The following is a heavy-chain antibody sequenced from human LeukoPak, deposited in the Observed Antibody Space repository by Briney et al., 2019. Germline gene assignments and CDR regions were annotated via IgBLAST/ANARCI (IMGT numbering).Heavy chain of an antibody. Sequence: SGTLSLTCTVSGGSISSSSYYWGWIRQPPGKGLEWIGSIYYSGSTYYNPSLKSRVTISVDTSKNQFSLKLSSVTAADTAVYYCARVGGGSYHSIDYWGQGTLVTVSS. CDR3: ARVGGGSYHSIDY. CDR1: GGSISSSSYY. V-gene: IGHV4-39*07. CDR2: IYYSGST. J-gene: IGHJ4*02. D-gene: IGHD5-12*01.